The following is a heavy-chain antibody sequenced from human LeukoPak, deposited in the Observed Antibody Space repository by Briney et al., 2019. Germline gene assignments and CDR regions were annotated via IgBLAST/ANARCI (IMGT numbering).Heavy chain of an antibody. CDR3: ARSQTITMVRRTYYFDY. Sequence: ASVKVSCKASGYTFTSYYMHWVRQAPGQGLEWMGIINPSGGSTSYAQKFQGRVTMTRDTSTSTVYMELSSLRSEDTAVYYCARSQTITMVRRTYYFDYWGQGTLVTVSS. J-gene: IGHJ4*02. CDR2: INPSGGST. CDR1: GYTFTSYY. V-gene: IGHV1-46*01. D-gene: IGHD3-10*01.